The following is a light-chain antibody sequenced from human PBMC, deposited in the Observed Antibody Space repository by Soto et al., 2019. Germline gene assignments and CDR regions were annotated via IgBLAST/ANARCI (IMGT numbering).Light chain of an antibody. CDR3: QQYADSPIT. CDR2: GVS. Sequence: PGGRATLSCGASPSVSSRYLAWYQQRPGQAPRLLLYGVSSRATGIPDRFSGSGSGTDFTLAISRVEPEDFAVYFCQQYADSPITFGQGTRLEIK. CDR1: PSVSSRY. J-gene: IGKJ5*01. V-gene: IGKV3-20*01.